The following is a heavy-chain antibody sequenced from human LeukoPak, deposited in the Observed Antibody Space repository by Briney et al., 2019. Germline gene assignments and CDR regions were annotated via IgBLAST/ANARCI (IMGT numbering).Heavy chain of an antibody. CDR1: GGSISSNY. Sequence: KASETLSLTCTISGGSISSNYWGWVRQPPGKGLEYIGYIYQSGNNNYNPSLKSRVTFSEETSKNQFSLKLNSVTAADTAVYYCARGLRVWTFGELSWYIDVWGKGTTVIVSS. J-gene: IGHJ6*03. V-gene: IGHV4-59*01. CDR3: ARGLRVWTFGELSWYIDV. CDR2: IYQSGNN. D-gene: IGHD3-3*01.